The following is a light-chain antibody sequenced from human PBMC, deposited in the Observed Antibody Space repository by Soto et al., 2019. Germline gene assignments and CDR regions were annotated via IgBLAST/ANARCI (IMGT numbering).Light chain of an antibody. CDR2: GAS. Sequence: DIQITQSPSSVSASVGDRVTVTCRTSRNVSSWLAWYQQTPGKAPKLMIHGASTLQRGVPSRFSGSGPGTEFSLTISSLQPEDFATYYCQQLNSYPPGTFGQGTKVDIK. CDR1: RNVSSW. CDR3: QQLNSYPPGT. J-gene: IGKJ1*01. V-gene: IGKV1-12*01.